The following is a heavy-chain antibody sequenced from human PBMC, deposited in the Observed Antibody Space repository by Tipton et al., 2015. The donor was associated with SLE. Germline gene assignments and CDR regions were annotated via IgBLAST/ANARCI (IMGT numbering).Heavy chain of an antibody. CDR3: ARAQSSRFAGYYYYYTDV. V-gene: IGHV4-59*01. J-gene: IGHJ6*03. CDR1: GGSISSYY. Sequence: TLSLTCTVSGGSISSYYWSWIRQPPGKGLEWIGYIYYSGSTNYNPSLKSRVTISVDTSKNQFSLKLSSVTAADTAVYYCARAQSSRFAGYYYYYTDVWGKGTTVRVSS. D-gene: IGHD3-3*01. CDR2: IYYSGST.